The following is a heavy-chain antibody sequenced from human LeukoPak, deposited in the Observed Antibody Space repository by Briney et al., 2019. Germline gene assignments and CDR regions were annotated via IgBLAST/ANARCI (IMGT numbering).Heavy chain of an antibody. CDR3: AKTTRASIRSAFDI. CDR1: GGSITTSSYY. D-gene: IGHD1-7*01. J-gene: IGHJ3*02. CDR2: TSHSGTT. V-gene: IGHV4-39*01. Sequence: PSETLSLTCTVSGGSITTSSYYWGGVRQPPGKGVEWIGCTSHSGTTFYSPSLRSRVSISVDTSNSQFSLKLSSMTATDTAVYYCAKTTRASIRSAFDIWGQGTLVTVSS.